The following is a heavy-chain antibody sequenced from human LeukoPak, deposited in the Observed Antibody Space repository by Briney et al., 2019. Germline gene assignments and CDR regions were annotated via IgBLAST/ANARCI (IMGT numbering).Heavy chain of an antibody. D-gene: IGHD6-19*01. J-gene: IGHJ4*02. Sequence: PSETLSLTCTVSGGSISSNLYDWGCIRQPPGKRLEWIGSVFYTGKTYYNPSLESRVTMSMDTSKNQFSLNLRSVTAADTAVYYCASGPRANQWLLTEWGQGTLVTVSS. CDR2: VFYTGKT. CDR3: ASGPRANQWLLTE. V-gene: IGHV4-39*07. CDR1: GGSISSNLYD.